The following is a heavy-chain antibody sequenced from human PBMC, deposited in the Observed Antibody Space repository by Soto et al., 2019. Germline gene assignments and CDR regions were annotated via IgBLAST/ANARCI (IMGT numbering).Heavy chain of an antibody. CDR1: GYSFTSYA. CDR3: ARDLPYRVYYYYYMDV. V-gene: IGHV1-3*01. CDR2: INAGNGNT. Sequence: ASVKVSCKASGYSFTSYAMHLVRQAPGQRLEWMGWINAGNGNTKYSQKFQGRVTITRDTSASTAYMELSSLRSEDTAVYYCARDLPYRVYYYYYMDVWGKGTTVTVSS. D-gene: IGHD4-4*01. J-gene: IGHJ6*03.